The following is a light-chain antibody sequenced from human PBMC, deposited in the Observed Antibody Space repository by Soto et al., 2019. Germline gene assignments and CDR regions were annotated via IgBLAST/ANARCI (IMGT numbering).Light chain of an antibody. CDR2: DDN. J-gene: IGLJ1*01. CDR1: NIGSTS. Sequence: FELTQPPSVSVAPGQTARITCGGNNIGSTSVHWYKQSPGQAPVLVVYDDNDRPSGIPERFSGFNSENTATLTITRVEAGDEADYYCQVWNISTDHYVFGTGTKVTVL. CDR3: QVWNISTDHYV. V-gene: IGLV3-21*02.